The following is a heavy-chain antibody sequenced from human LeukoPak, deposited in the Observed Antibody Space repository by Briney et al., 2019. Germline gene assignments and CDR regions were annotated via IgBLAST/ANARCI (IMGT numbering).Heavy chain of an antibody. V-gene: IGHV6-1*01. CDR1: GDSVSSNSAA. CDR2: TYYRSKWYN. J-gene: IGHJ5*02. D-gene: IGHD6-19*01. Sequence: SQTLSLTCAISGDSVSSNSAAWNWIRQSASRGLEWLGRTYYRSKWYNDYAVSVKSRITINPDTSKNQFSLQLNSVTPEDTAVYYCARVIAVAESLWFDPWGQGTLVTVSS. CDR3: ARVIAVAESLWFDP.